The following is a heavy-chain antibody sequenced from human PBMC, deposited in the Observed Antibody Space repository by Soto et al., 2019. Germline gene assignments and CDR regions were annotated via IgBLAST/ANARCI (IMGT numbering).Heavy chain of an antibody. CDR3: AKNGQPPYYYYGLDF. D-gene: IGHD2-8*01. J-gene: IGHJ6*02. Sequence: QGHLVQSGAEVKKPGTSVKVSCKASGYTFTRYGISWVRQAPGQGLEWMGWISGYNGDTNYAQNLQGRVTMTIDTSTCTAYLELRSLTSDDTAVYYCAKNGQPPYYYYGLDFWGQGTTVTVSS. V-gene: IGHV1-18*01. CDR1: GYTFTRYG. CDR2: ISGYNGDT.